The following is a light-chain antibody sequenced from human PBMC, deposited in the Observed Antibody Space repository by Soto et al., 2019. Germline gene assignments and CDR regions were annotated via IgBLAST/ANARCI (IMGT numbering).Light chain of an antibody. CDR2: DAY. Sequence: EVVLTQSPVTLSLSPGERATLSYRASQSFRGLLAWYQQKPGQAPRLLIYDAYNWATGIPPRFSGSGSGTDFTLTISSLETEDSAVYYCQQRHMWPITFGQGTRLEIK. CDR3: QQRHMWPIT. V-gene: IGKV3-11*01. J-gene: IGKJ5*01. CDR1: QSFRGL.